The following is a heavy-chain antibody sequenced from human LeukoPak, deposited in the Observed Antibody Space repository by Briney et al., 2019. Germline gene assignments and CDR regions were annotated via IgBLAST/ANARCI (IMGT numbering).Heavy chain of an antibody. CDR2: ISSSSNTI. V-gene: IGHV3-48*02. CDR3: ARDILTKQAYSGYDN. D-gene: IGHD5-12*01. Sequence: GGSLRLSCAASGFTFSSYSMNWVRQAPGKGLEWVSYISSSSNTIYYADSVKGRFTISRDNAKNSLYLQMNSLRDEDTAVYYCARDILTKQAYSGYDNWGQGTLVTVSA. J-gene: IGHJ4*02. CDR1: GFTFSSYS.